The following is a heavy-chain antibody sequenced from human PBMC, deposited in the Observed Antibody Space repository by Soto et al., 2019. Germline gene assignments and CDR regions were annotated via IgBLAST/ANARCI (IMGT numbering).Heavy chain of an antibody. Sequence: QVQLVESGGGVVQPGRSLRLSCAASGFTFSSYGMHWVRQAPGKGLEWVAVISYHGNNKYYADSVKGRFAISRDNSENTLYLQMNSLRAEDTAVYYCAKYSDYGEHGDWFDPRGQGTLVTVSS. D-gene: IGHD4-17*01. J-gene: IGHJ5*02. CDR3: AKYSDYGEHGDWFDP. CDR1: GFTFSSYG. CDR2: ISYHGNNK. V-gene: IGHV3-30*18.